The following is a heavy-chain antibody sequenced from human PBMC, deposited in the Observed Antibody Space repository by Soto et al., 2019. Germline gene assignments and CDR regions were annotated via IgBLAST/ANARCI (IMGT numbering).Heavy chain of an antibody. CDR3: AKGWAVADY. CDR1: GFTFSDYA. V-gene: IGHV3-23*01. D-gene: IGHD2-15*01. CDR2: LTATGGTT. Sequence: VHLLESGGGLVQPGGSLRLSCAASGFTFSDYAMRWVRQAPGKGLEWVSALTATGGTTQYADSVKGRFTISRDNPKNTLYLQMNRLRAEDTAVYYCAKGWAVADYWGQGTLVTVSS. J-gene: IGHJ4*02.